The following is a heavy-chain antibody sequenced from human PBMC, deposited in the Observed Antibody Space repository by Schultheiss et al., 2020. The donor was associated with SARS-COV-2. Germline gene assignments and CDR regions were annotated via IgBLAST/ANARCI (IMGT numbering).Heavy chain of an antibody. CDR1: GFTFSNAW. CDR3: ARAAGTTSLYYYYGMDV. V-gene: IGHV3-23*01. J-gene: IGHJ6*02. CDR2: ISGSGGST. Sequence: GGSLRLSCAASGFTFSNAWMSWVRQAPGKGLEWVSAISGSGGSTYYADSVKGRFTISRDNSKNTLYLQMNSLRAEDTAVYYCARAAGTTSLYYYYGMDVWGQGTTVTVSS. D-gene: IGHD1-7*01.